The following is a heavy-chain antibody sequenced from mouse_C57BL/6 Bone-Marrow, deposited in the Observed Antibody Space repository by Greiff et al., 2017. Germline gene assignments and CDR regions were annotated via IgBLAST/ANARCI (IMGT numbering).Heavy chain of an antibody. CDR1: GYSFTDYN. V-gene: IGHV1-39*01. D-gene: IGHD1-1*01. J-gene: IGHJ1*03. Sequence: SGPELVKPGASVKISCKASGYSFTDYNMNWVKQSNGKSLEWIGVINPNYGTTSYNQKFKGKATLTVDQSSSTAYMQLNSLTSEDSAVYYCARDYGSSTSGVPYWYFDGWGTGTTVTVSS. CDR3: ARDYGSSTSGVPYWYFDG. CDR2: INPNYGTT.